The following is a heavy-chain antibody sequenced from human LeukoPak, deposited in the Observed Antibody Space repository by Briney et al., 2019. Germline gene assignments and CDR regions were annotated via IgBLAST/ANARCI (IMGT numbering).Heavy chain of an antibody. J-gene: IGHJ4*02. Sequence: ASVKVSCKASGYTFTGYYMHWVRQAPGQGLEWMGWINPNSGGTNYAQKFQGRVTMTRDTSISTAYMELSRLRSDDTAVYYCARDGSGYIVVVPAATWGQGTLVTVSS. V-gene: IGHV1-2*02. CDR2: INPNSGGT. CDR3: ARDGSGYIVVVPAAT. D-gene: IGHD2-2*01. CDR1: GYTFTGYY.